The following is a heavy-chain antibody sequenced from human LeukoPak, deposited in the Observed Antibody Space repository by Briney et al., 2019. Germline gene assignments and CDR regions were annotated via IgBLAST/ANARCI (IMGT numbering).Heavy chain of an antibody. CDR1: GFTFSGYP. Sequence: GKSLRLSCAASGFTFSGYPIHWVRQAPGKGLEWVAVISYDGSNKYYADSVKGRFTISRDNSKNTLYLQMNSLRAEDTAVYYCARGGITGTTFDYWGQGTLVTVSS. CDR3: ARGGITGTTFDY. D-gene: IGHD1-7*01. CDR2: ISYDGSNK. V-gene: IGHV3-30-3*01. J-gene: IGHJ4*02.